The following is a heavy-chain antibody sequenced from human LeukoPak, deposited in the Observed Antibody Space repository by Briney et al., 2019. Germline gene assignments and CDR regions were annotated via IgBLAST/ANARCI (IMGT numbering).Heavy chain of an antibody. CDR1: GFTFSSYW. CDR3: ARDRTMVRGVGGY. Sequence: GGSLRLXCAASGFTFSSYWMSWVRQAPGKGLEWVANIKQDGSEKYYVDSVKGRFTISRDNAKNSLYLQMNSLRAEDTAVYYCARDRTMVRGVGGYWGQGTLVTVSS. CDR2: IKQDGSEK. D-gene: IGHD3-10*01. V-gene: IGHV3-7*01. J-gene: IGHJ4*02.